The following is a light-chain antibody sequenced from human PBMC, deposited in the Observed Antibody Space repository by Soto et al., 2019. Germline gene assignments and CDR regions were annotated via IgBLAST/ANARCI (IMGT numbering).Light chain of an antibody. CDR3: MQALQTPYT. Sequence: DIVMTQSPLSLPVTPGGPASISCRSSQSLLQSTGNSSVDWYLQKPGQSPQLLIFLGRNRASGVPDRFSGSGSGTDFTLKISRVEAEDVGVYYCMQALQTPYTFGQGTKLEIK. J-gene: IGKJ2*01. CDR2: LGR. CDR1: QSLLQSTGNSS. V-gene: IGKV2-28*01.